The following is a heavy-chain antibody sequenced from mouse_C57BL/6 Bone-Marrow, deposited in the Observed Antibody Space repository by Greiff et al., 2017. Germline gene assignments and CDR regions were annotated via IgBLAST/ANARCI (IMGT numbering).Heavy chain of an antibody. Sequence: EVQLQQSGAELVRPGASVKLSCTASGFNIKVDSMHWVKQRPEQGLEWIGWIDPENGDTEYASKFQGKATITADTSSNPAYLQLISLTSEDTAVYYCLYYYGSSSYWGQGTTLTVSS. CDR3: LYYYGSSSY. CDR1: GFNIKVDS. D-gene: IGHD1-1*01. CDR2: IDPENGDT. J-gene: IGHJ2*01. V-gene: IGHV14-4*01.